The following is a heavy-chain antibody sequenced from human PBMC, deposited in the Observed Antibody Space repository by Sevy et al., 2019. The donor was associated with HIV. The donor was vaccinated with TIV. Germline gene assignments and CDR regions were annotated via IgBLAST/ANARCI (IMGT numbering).Heavy chain of an antibody. CDR1: GFTFSSYW. CDR3: ARPQDYYGSGAFDI. D-gene: IGHD3-10*01. CDR2: IKQDGSEK. V-gene: IGHV3-7*03. Sequence: GGSLRLSCAASGFTFSSYWMCWVRQAPGKGLEWVANIKQDGSEKYYVDSVKGRFTISRDNAKNSLYLQMNSLRAEDTAVYYCARPQDYYGSGAFDIWGQGTMVTVSS. J-gene: IGHJ3*02.